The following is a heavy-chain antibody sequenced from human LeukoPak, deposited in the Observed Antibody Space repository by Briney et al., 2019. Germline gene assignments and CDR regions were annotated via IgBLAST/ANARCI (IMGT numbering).Heavy chain of an antibody. V-gene: IGHV4-38-2*02. Sequence: SETLSLICTVSGYSISSGYYWGWIRQPPGKGLEWIGSIYYSGSTYYNPSLKSRVTISVDTSKNQFSLKLSSVTAADTAVYYCASLYSSGWYVQDYWGQGTLVTVSS. CDR2: IYYSGST. J-gene: IGHJ4*02. D-gene: IGHD6-19*01. CDR1: GYSISSGYY. CDR3: ASLYSSGWYVQDY.